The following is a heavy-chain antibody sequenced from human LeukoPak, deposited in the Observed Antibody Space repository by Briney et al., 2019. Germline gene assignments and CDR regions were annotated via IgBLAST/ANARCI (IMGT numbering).Heavy chain of an antibody. V-gene: IGHV3-7*01. CDR3: TTWGPWSHFDY. D-gene: IGHD3-3*01. Sequence: GGSLRLSCAASEFAFSNYWMSWVRQAPGKGLEWVANIKEDGTEKNYVGSLKGRFTISRDNAKNSLYLQMNSLRAEDTAVYYCTTWGPWSHFDYWGQGTLVTVSS. J-gene: IGHJ4*02. CDR1: EFAFSNYW. CDR2: IKEDGTEK.